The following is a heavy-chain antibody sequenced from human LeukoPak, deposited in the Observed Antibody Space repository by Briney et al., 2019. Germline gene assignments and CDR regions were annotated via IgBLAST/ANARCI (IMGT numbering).Heavy chain of an antibody. J-gene: IGHJ5*02. Sequence: SETLSLTCTVSGGSISSYYWSWIRQPAGKGLEWIGRIYTSGSTNYNPSLKSRVTMSVDTSKNQFSLKLSSVTAADTAVYYCARGRATASPNWFDPWGQGTLVTVFS. CDR3: ARGRATASPNWFDP. CDR2: IYTSGST. D-gene: IGHD4-17*01. V-gene: IGHV4-4*07. CDR1: GGSISSYY.